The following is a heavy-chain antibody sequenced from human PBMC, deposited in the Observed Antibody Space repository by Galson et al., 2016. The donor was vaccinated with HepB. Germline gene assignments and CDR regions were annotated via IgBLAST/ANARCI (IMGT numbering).Heavy chain of an antibody. J-gene: IGHJ4*02. CDR3: AIGGHTTYFDY. D-gene: IGHD1-26*01. CDR1: GDTFNSYA. Sequence: SVKVSCKAYGDTFNSYAITWVRQAPGLGLEWMGRIIPMLGISNYAQKFHGRVTITADKSTSTAYMELSSLRSEDTALYFCAIGGHTTYFDYWGQGTLVTVSS. V-gene: IGHV1-69*04. CDR2: IIPMLGIS.